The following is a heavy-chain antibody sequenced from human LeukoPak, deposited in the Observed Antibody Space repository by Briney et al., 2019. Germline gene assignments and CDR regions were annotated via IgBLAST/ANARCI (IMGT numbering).Heavy chain of an antibody. CDR3: ARGRVLRIDY. D-gene: IGHD3-10*01. J-gene: IGHJ4*02. V-gene: IGHV3-7*01. CDR2: IKRDGSEK. CDR1: GFTFSSYW. Sequence: PGGSLRLSCAASGFTFSSYWMSWVRQAPGKGLEWVANIKRDGSEKYYVDSVKGRFTISRDNAKNSLYLQMNSRRAEDTSVYYCARGRVLRIDYWGEGTVVTVSS.